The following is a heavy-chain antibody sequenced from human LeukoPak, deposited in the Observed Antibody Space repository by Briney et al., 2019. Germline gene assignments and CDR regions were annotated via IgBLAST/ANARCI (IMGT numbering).Heavy chain of an antibody. V-gene: IGHV3-48*01. CDR2: ISSSSSTI. Sequence: GGSLRLSCAASGFTFSSYSMNWVRQAPGKGLEWVSYISSSSSTIYYADSVKGRFTISRDNSKNTLYLQMNSLRAEDTAVYYCARDPWYYDSSGYYPPPYFQHWGQGTLVTVSS. D-gene: IGHD3-22*01. CDR1: GFTFSSYS. CDR3: ARDPWYYDSSGYYPPPYFQH. J-gene: IGHJ1*01.